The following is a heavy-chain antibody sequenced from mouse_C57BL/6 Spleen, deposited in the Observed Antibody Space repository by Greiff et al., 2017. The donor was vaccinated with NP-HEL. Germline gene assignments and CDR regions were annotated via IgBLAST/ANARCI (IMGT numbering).Heavy chain of an antibody. D-gene: IGHD1-1*01. Sequence: EVTVVESGGGLVKPGGSLTLSCAASGFTFSSYAMSRVRQTPYKRLEWVATISDGGSYTYYPDNVKGRFTISRDNAKNNLYLQMSHLKSEDTAMYYCARDYYGSNFDDWGQGTTLTVSS. J-gene: IGHJ2*01. CDR3: ARDYYGSNFDD. CDR1: GFTFSSYA. V-gene: IGHV5-4*01. CDR2: ISDGGSYT.